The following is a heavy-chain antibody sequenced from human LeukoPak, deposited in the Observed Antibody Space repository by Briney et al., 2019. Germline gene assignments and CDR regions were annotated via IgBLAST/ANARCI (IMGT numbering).Heavy chain of an antibody. CDR1: GYTFTGYY. D-gene: IGHD5-24*01. CDR2: INPNSGGT. J-gene: IGHJ3*02. Sequence: ASVKVSCKASGYTFTGYYMHWVRQAPGQALEWMGRINPNSGGTNYAQKFQGRVTMTRDTSISTAYMELSRLRSDDTAVYYCARVGDGYNFAFDIWGQGTMVTVSS. V-gene: IGHV1-2*06. CDR3: ARVGDGYNFAFDI.